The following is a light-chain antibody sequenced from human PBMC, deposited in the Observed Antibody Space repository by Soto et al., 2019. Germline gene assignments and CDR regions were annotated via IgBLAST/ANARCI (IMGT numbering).Light chain of an antibody. V-gene: IGKV3-15*01. Sequence: IVMTQYPATRSVSTGERATLSCRAGQTIYRNVAWYQQRPGQAPSLLIYRASTRATGVPARFSGSGSGTEFTLTISGLKSEDFALYDCQQYQNLWTFCQGTTVDTK. CDR3: QQYQNLWT. CDR1: QTIYRN. CDR2: RAS. J-gene: IGKJ1*01.